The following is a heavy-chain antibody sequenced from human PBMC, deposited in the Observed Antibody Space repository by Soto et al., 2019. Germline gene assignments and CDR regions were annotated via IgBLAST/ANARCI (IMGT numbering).Heavy chain of an antibody. V-gene: IGHV3-7*03. J-gene: IGHJ3*02. CDR3: ARDLFEAARRGEYAFDI. CDR2: IKQDGSEK. Sequence: GSLRLSCAASAFTFSSYWMSWVRQAPGKGLEWVANIKQDGSEKYYVDSVKGRFTISRDNAKNSLYVQMNSLRAEGTAVYYCARDLFEAARRGEYAFDIWGQGTMVTVSS. D-gene: IGHD3-16*01. CDR1: AFTFSSYW.